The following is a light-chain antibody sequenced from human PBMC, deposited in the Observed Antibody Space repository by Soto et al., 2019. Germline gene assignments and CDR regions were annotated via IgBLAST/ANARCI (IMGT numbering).Light chain of an antibody. CDR2: DAS. V-gene: IGKV1-5*01. Sequence: DFQLTQSPSPLSASVGDRVTITCRVSQSVTKWLAWYQQKPGKAPKLLIFDASHLQSGVPSRSSGSGSGTEVTLTISSLQPEDFAPYYWQQYNTSPTTTFGHGTKVEIK. CDR3: QQYNTSPTTT. J-gene: IGKJ1*01. CDR1: QSVTKW.